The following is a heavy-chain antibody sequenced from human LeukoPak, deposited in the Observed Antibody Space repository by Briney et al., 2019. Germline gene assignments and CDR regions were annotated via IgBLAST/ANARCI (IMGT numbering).Heavy chain of an antibody. CDR1: GGSISSGSYY. CDR3: ARGPFYYYYMDV. J-gene: IGHJ6*03. Sequence: SQTLSLTCTVSGGSISSGSYYWSWIRQPPGKGLEWLGQIFHSGSTNYNPSLKSRVTISVDKSKNQFSLKLTSVTAADTAMYYCARGPFYYYYMDVWGKGTTVTVSS. V-gene: IGHV4-39*07. CDR2: IFHSGST.